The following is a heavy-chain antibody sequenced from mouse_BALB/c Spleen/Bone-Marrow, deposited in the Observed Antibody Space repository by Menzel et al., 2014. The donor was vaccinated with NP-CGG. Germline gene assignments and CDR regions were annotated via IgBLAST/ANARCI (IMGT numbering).Heavy chain of an antibody. D-gene: IGHD2-14*01. Sequence: VQLQQSGAELVRPGVSVKISCKGSGYTFTSYWMHWVKQRPGQGLEWIGNIYPGSGSTNYDEKFKSKATLTVDTSSSTAYMQLSSLTSEDSAVYHCTRRYEIYYAMDYWGQRTSVTVSS. CDR2: IYPGSGST. J-gene: IGHJ4*01. CDR1: GYTFTSYW. CDR3: TRRYEIYYAMDY. V-gene: IGHV1-55*01.